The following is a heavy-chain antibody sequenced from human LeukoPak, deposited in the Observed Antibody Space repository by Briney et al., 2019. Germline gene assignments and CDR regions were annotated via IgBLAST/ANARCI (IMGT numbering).Heavy chain of an antibody. Sequence: GGSLRLSCAASGFTFSSYWMSWVRQAPGKGLEWVANIKQDGSEKYYVDSVKGRFTISRDSAKNSLYLQMNSLRAEDTALYYCAKAPSGSYYIFDYWGQGTLVTVSS. V-gene: IGHV3-7*03. CDR1: GFTFSSYW. CDR2: IKQDGSEK. J-gene: IGHJ4*02. CDR3: AKAPSGSYYIFDY. D-gene: IGHD1-26*01.